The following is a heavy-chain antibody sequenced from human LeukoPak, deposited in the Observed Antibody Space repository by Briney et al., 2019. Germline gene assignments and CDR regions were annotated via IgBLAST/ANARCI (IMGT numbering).Heavy chain of an antibody. CDR2: IYTSGST. Sequence: SETLSLTCTVSGGSISSYYWSWIRQPPGKGLEWIGYIYTSGSTNYNPSLKSRVTISVDTSKNQFPLKLSSVTAADTAVYYCARQGDYIYDAFDIWGQGTMVTVSS. CDR3: ARQGDYIYDAFDI. D-gene: IGHD3-3*01. V-gene: IGHV4-4*09. J-gene: IGHJ3*02. CDR1: GGSISSYY.